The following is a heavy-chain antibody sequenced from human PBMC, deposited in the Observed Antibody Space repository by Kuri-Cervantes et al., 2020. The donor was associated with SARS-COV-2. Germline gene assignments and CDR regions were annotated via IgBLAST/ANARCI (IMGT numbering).Heavy chain of an antibody. D-gene: IGHD1-26*01. CDR2: IRSKAYGGTT. V-gene: IGHV3-49*04. J-gene: IGHJ6*02. CDR1: GFTFGDYA. CDR3: TRVSGSIPYYYFGTDV. Sequence: GGSLRLSCTASGFTFGDYAMSWVRQAPGKGLEWVGFIRSKAYGGTTEYAASVKGRFTISRDDSKSIAYLQMNSLKTEDTAVYYCTRVSGSIPYYYFGTDVWGQGTTVTVSS.